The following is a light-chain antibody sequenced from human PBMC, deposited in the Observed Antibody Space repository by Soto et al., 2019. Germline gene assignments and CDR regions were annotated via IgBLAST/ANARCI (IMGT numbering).Light chain of an antibody. J-gene: IGKJ1*01. V-gene: IGKV1-39*01. CDR2: SAS. CDR1: QSISSY. CDR3: QQSYSYLHEK. Sequence: DIQMTQSPSSLSASIGDRVSISCRATQSISSYVNWYQQKPGKAPKLLIYSASSLQSGVPSRFSGSGSGTDFTLTISSLQFEDIATYYCQQSYSYLHEKFGQGTMVDIK.